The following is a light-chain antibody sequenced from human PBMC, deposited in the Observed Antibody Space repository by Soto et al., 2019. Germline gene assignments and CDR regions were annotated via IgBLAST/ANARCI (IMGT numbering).Light chain of an antibody. CDR2: DVS. CDR1: SSDVGAYNY. Sequence: QSALTQPASVSGSPGQSITISCTGTSSDVGAYNYVSWYQQHPGQAPKLMIYDVSNRPSGASDRFSGSKSGNTASLTISGLQAEDEADYYCYSCSRSSGTRYVFGTGTKLTVL. CDR3: YSCSRSSGTRYV. J-gene: IGLJ1*01. V-gene: IGLV2-14*03.